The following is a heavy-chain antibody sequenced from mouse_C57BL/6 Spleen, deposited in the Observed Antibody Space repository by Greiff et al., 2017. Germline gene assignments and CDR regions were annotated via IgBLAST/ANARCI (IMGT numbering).Heavy chain of an antibody. CDR2: ISSGSSTI. CDR1: GFTFSDYG. D-gene: IGHD1-1*01. Sequence: EVMLVESGGGLVKPGGSLKLSCAASGFTFSDYGMHWVRQAPEKGLEWVAYISSGSSTIYYADTVKGRFPIPRDHATNTLFLQMTSLRSEDTAMYYCARPPSTVVARYWYFDVWGTGTTVTVSS. V-gene: IGHV5-17*01. J-gene: IGHJ1*03. CDR3: ARPPSTVVARYWYFDV.